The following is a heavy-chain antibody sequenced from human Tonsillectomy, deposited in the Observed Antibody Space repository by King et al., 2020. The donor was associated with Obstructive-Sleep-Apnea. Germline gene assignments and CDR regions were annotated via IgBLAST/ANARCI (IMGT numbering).Heavy chain of an antibody. D-gene: IGHD6-13*01. CDR3: ARDKDIAAAGSDY. J-gene: IGHJ4*02. CDR2: IKHDGSEK. Sequence: GQLVQSGGGLVQPGGSLRLSCAASGFTFSSYWMSWVRQAPGKGLEWVANIKHDGSEKYFVDSVKGRFTISRDNAKNSRYLQMNSLRAEDTAVYYCARDKDIAAAGSDYWGQGTLVTVSS. V-gene: IGHV3-7*01. CDR1: GFTFSSYW.